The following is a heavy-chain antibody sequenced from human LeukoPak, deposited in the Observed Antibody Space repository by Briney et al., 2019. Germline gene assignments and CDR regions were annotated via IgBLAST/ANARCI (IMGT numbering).Heavy chain of an antibody. CDR2: IRYDGGKT. CDR1: GFTFSNYG. J-gene: IGHJ1*01. CDR3: ARLSSSSWYGSDFQH. D-gene: IGHD6-13*01. V-gene: IGHV3-33*01. Sequence: GRSLRLSCAASGFTFSNYGMYWIRQAPGKGLDWVTFIRYDGGKTYYADSVKGRFTISRDNAKSSLYLQMNSLRAEDTAVYYCARLSSSSWYGSDFQHWGQGTLVTVSS.